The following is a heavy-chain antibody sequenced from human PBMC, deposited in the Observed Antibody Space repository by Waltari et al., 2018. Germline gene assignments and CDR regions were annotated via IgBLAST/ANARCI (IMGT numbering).Heavy chain of an antibody. CDR1: GFNFNHCN. CDR2: ISNDGSRE. Sequence: QIQLVESGGGVVQPGRSLTLSCAASGFNFNHCNMHWVRQAPGQGLEWVAGISNDGSREDYADSVKSRFTVSRENSKNTLYLQINNLRDDDTAVYYCVKYSGFDYFFDYWGQGTLVSVSS. D-gene: IGHD5-12*01. J-gene: IGHJ4*02. CDR3: VKYSGFDYFFDY. V-gene: IGHV3-30*18.